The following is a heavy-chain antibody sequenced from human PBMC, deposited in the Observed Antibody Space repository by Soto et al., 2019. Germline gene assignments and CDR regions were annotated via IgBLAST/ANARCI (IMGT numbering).Heavy chain of an antibody. CDR3: ARAPKVSGSSQTRPDF. Sequence: SETLSLTCSIYSGSFSGYYWSWIRQPPGKGLEWIGEISQSGNTNYSPSLKGRVSISIDTSKKQFSLNLASVSAADTAVYYCARAPKVSGSSQTRPDFWGQGTLVTVSS. V-gene: IGHV4-34*01. CDR2: ISQSGNT. D-gene: IGHD6-6*01. J-gene: IGHJ4*02. CDR1: SGSFSGYY.